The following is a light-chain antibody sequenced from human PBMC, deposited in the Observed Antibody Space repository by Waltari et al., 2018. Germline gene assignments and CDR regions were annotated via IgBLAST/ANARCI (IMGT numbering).Light chain of an antibody. CDR1: SSDVGGYNY. Sequence: QSALTQPASVSGSPGQSITISCTGTSSDVGGYNYVSWYQHHPGKAPKLMIYEVSNRPSGVSNRSSGSKSGNTASLTISGLQAEDEAHYYCSSYTSSISWVFGGGTKLTVL. V-gene: IGLV2-14*01. CDR3: SSYTSSISWV. CDR2: EVS. J-gene: IGLJ3*02.